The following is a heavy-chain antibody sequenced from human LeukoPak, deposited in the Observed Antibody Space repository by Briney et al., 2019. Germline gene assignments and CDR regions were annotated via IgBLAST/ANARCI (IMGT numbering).Heavy chain of an antibody. V-gene: IGHV1-69*05. CDR2: IIPIFGTA. CDR1: GGTFSSYA. D-gene: IGHD2-2*01. CDR3: ASRLGYCSSTSCYDFDY. Sequence: SVKVSCKASGGTFSSYAISWVRQAPGQGLEWMGGIIPIFGTANYAQKFQGRVTITTDESTSIAYMELSSLRSEDTAVYYCASRLGYCSSTSCYDFDYWGQGTLVTVSS. J-gene: IGHJ4*02.